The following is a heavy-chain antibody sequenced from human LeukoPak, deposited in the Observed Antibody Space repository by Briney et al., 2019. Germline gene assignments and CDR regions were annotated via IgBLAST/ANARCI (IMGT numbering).Heavy chain of an antibody. CDR2: IYTSGSA. Sequence: SETLSLTCAVYGGSFSGYYWSWIRQPPGKGLEWIGRIYTSGSADYNPSLKSRVTISVDRSKNQFSLRLTSVTAADTAVYFCARHKGGGTYSFDRWGQETLVTVSS. D-gene: IGHD1-26*01. J-gene: IGHJ4*02. CDR1: GGSFSGYY. V-gene: IGHV4-59*10. CDR3: ARHKGGGTYSFDR.